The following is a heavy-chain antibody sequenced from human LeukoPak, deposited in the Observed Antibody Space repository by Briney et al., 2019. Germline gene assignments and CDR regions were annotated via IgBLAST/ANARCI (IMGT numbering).Heavy chain of an antibody. J-gene: IGHJ4*02. CDR2: TYYRSKWYN. V-gene: IGHV6-1*01. CDR3: ARDSVGVAVAGTSFDY. CDR1: GDSVSSNSAA. D-gene: IGHD6-19*01. Sequence: SQTLSLTCAISGDSVSSNSAAWNWIRQSPSRGLEWLGSTYYRSKWYNDYAVSVKIRITINPDTSKNQFSLQLNSVTPEDTAVYYCARDSVGVAVAGTSFDYWGQGTLVTVSS.